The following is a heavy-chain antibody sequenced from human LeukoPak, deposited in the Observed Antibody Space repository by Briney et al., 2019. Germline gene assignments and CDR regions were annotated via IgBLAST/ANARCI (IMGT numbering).Heavy chain of an antibody. V-gene: IGHV3-7*03. J-gene: IGHJ4*02. D-gene: IGHD6-13*01. CDR3: ARDPFRRYSSSWSKLGYFDY. Sequence: GGSLRLSCAASGFTFSSYWMSWVRQAPGKGLEWVANIKEDGSEKYYVDSVEGRLTISRDNAKNSLYLQMNSLRAEDTAVYYCARDPFRRYSSSWSKLGYFDYWGQGTLVTASS. CDR1: GFTFSSYW. CDR2: IKEDGSEK.